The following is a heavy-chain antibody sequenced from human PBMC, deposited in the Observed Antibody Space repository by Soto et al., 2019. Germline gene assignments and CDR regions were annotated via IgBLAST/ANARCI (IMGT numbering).Heavy chain of an antibody. Sequence: GASVKVSCKASGYTFTSYAMHWVRQTPGQRLEWMGWINAGKGNTKYSQKFQGRVTITRDTSASTAYMELSSLRSEDTAVYYCARDFLRGIYSSSWYRSPSPYYFDYWGQGTLVTVSS. CDR3: ARDFLRGIYSSSWYRSPSPYYFDY. D-gene: IGHD6-13*01. CDR2: INAGKGNT. J-gene: IGHJ4*02. CDR1: GYTFTSYA. V-gene: IGHV1-3*01.